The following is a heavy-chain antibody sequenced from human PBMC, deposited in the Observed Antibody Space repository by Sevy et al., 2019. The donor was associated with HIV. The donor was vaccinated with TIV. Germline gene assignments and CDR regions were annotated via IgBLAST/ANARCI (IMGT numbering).Heavy chain of an antibody. J-gene: IGHJ3*02. D-gene: IGHD1-26*01. V-gene: IGHV3-15*07. CDR1: GFPFKNAW. CDR3: STPELGASWATFDI. CDR2: IKSKMDGRAA. Sequence: GGSLRLSCTVSGFPFKNAWMHWVRQAPGRGLEWVGRIKSKMDGRAAEYSAPVKGRFSISRDDSKNTVYLQMNSLKIEDTAVYYCSTPELGASWATFDIWGQGTMVTVSS.